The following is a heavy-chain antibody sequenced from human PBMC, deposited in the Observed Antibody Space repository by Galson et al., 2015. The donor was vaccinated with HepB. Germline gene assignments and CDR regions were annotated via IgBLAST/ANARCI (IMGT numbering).Heavy chain of an antibody. D-gene: IGHD3-3*01. V-gene: IGHV1-58*01. CDR3: AATPSFTIFGVVTDYYHMDV. CDR1: GFTFTSSA. Sequence: SCKASGFTFTSSAVQWVRQARGQRLEWIGWIVVGSGNTNYAQKFQERVTITRDMSTSTAYMELSSLRSEDTAVYYCAATPSFTIFGVVTDYYHMDVWGKGTTVTVSS. J-gene: IGHJ6*03. CDR2: IVVGSGNT.